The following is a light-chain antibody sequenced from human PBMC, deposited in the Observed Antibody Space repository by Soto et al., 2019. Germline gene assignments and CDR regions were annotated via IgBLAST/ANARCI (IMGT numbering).Light chain of an antibody. V-gene: IGLV2-14*01. J-gene: IGLJ1*01. Sequence: QSALSQPASVCGSIGQSITISGTATNNDISFFNFVSCYYQHSGKAPKLIIYEVSSRPSGVSNRFSGSRSGNTASLTIPGLQTEDEADYYCNSYPSSNTLVFGTGTKVTVL. CDR2: EVS. CDR1: NNDISFFNF. CDR3: NSYPSSNTLV.